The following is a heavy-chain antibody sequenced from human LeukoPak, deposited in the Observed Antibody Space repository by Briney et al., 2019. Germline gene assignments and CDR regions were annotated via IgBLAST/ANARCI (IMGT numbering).Heavy chain of an antibody. D-gene: IGHD3-22*01. CDR2: IYHSGST. V-gene: IGHV4-39*07. CDR3: ARKNGYLPHFDY. J-gene: IGHJ4*02. Sequence: SETLSLACTVSSGSISSSGYYWGWIRQPPGKGLEWIGEIYHSGSTNYNPSLKSRVTISVDKSKNQFSLKLSSVTAADTAVYYCARKNGYLPHFDYWGQGTLVTVSS. CDR1: SGSISSSGYY.